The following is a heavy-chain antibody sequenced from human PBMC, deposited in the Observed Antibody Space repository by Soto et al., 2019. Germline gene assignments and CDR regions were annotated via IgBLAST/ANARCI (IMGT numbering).Heavy chain of an antibody. CDR1: GFTVSSSY. D-gene: IGHD6-19*01. V-gene: IGHV3-53*01. Sequence: PGGSLRLSCAASGFTVSSSYMSWVRQAPGKGLEWVSLIYSGGATYYADSVKGRFTISRDNSKNTLYLQMNSLRAEDTAVYFCAKDCTTTCPGLTVAGTMDVWGQGTTVT. J-gene: IGHJ6*02. CDR3: AKDCTTTCPGLTVAGTMDV. CDR2: IYSGGAT.